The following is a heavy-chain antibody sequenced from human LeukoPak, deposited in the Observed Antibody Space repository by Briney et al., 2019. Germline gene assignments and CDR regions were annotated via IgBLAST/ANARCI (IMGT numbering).Heavy chain of an antibody. V-gene: IGHV3-30*04. Sequence: PGGSLRLSCAASGFTFSSYAIHWVRQAPGKGLEWVAVISYDGSNKYYADSVKGRFTISRDNSKNTLYLQMNSLRAEDTAVYYCARDDCSGGSCLFDYWGQGTLVTVSS. CDR1: GFTFSSYA. CDR3: ARDDCSGGSCLFDY. J-gene: IGHJ4*02. D-gene: IGHD2-15*01. CDR2: ISYDGSNK.